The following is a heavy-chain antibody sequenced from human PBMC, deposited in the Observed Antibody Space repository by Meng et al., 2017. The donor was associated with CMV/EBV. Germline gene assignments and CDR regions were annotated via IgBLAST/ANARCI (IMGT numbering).Heavy chain of an antibody. CDR2: ISAYNGNT. J-gene: IGHJ5*02. D-gene: IGHD3-10*01. CDR3: AKNYYGSGSWFDP. Sequence: QSRLAQAGAELKQPRPSVKVSCKASRDTFTSYDISWVRPAHGQALDWMGWISAYNGNTNYAQKLQGRVTLTTDTSTSTAYLELRSLRSDDTAVYYCAKNYYGSGSWFDPWGQGTLVTVSS. V-gene: IGHV1-18*01. CDR1: RDTFTSYD.